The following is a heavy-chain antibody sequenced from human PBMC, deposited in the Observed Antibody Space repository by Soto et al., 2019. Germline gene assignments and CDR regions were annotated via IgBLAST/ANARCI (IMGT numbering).Heavy chain of an antibody. J-gene: IGHJ3*02. Sequence: GESLKISCKGSGYSFTSYWIGWVRQMPGKGLEWMGIIYPGDSDTRYSPSFQGQVTISADKSISTAYLQWSSLKASDTAMYYCARPSSGWYRRLDDFDIWGQGTMVTVSS. CDR1: GYSFTSYW. D-gene: IGHD6-19*01. V-gene: IGHV5-51*01. CDR2: IYPGDSDT. CDR3: ARPSSGWYRRLDDFDI.